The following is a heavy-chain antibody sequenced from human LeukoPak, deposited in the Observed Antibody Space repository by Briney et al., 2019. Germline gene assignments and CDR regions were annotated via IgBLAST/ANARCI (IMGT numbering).Heavy chain of an antibody. J-gene: IGHJ4*02. Sequence: PSETLSLTCTVSGGSISSSSYYWGWIRQPPGKGLEWIGSIYYSGSTYYNPSLKSRVTISVDTSKNQFSLKLSSVTAADTAVYYCARDRGRESAATSGYFDYWGQGTLVTVSS. CDR1: GGSISSSSYY. CDR2: IYYSGST. CDR3: ARDRGRESAATSGYFDY. D-gene: IGHD2-15*01. V-gene: IGHV4-39*07.